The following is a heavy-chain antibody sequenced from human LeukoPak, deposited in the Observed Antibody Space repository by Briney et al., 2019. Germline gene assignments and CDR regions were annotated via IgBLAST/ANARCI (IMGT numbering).Heavy chain of an antibody. Sequence: ASVKVSCKASGYTFTGYYMHWVRQAPGQGLEWMGWINPNSGGTNYAQKFQGRVTMTRDTSTSTAYMELSRLRSDDTAVYYCARTYYDYVWGSYPQYYFDYWGQGTLVTVSS. J-gene: IGHJ4*02. CDR3: ARTYYDYVWGSYPQYYFDY. V-gene: IGHV1-2*02. CDR2: INPNSGGT. D-gene: IGHD3-16*02. CDR1: GYTFTGYY.